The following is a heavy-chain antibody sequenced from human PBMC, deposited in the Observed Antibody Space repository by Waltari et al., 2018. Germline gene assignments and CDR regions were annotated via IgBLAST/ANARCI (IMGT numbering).Heavy chain of an antibody. J-gene: IGHJ3*02. CDR2: IGHSGTT. V-gene: IGHV4-34*01. D-gene: IGHD2-21*02. CDR3: ARQEIIVEVTGDGFDI. Sequence: QVQLQQWGAGLLKPSETLSLTCAVYGGSFSGYYWSWIRQPPGKGLEWIGEIGHSGTTNYNPSLKSRVTISLGTSKNPFSLKLSSVTAADTAVYYCARQEIIVEVTGDGFDIWGQGTMVTVSS. CDR1: GGSFSGYY.